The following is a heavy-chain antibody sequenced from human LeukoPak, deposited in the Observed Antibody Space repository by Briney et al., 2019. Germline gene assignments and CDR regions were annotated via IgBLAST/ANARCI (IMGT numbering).Heavy chain of an antibody. Sequence: GSLRLSCAASGFTFSSYWMSWVRQLPGKGLEWIGSIHYSGNTYYNPSLKSRVTMSVDTSKNQFSLQLSSVTAADTAVYYCARYSFITLYWGQGTLVTVSS. CDR3: ARYSFITLY. CDR2: IHYSGNT. D-gene: IGHD3-22*01. V-gene: IGHV4-39*01. J-gene: IGHJ4*02. CDR1: GFTFSSYW.